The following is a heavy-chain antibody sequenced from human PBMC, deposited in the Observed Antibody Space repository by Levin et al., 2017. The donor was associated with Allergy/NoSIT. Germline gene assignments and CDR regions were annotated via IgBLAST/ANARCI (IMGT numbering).Heavy chain of an antibody. V-gene: IGHV3-74*01. D-gene: IGHD1-26*01. Sequence: PSETLSLTCAASGFTFSNYWMHWVRQTPGKGLVWVSRTNTDGSTTNYADSVKGRFTISRDNAKNTLYLQMNSLRAEDTAVYYCARALIVGATSGGDYWGQGTLVTVSS. CDR2: TNTDGSTT. CDR3: ARALIVGATSGGDY. J-gene: IGHJ4*02. CDR1: GFTFSNYW.